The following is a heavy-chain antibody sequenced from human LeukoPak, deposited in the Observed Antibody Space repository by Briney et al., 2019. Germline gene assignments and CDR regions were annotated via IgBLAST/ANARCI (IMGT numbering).Heavy chain of an antibody. CDR2: INPNSGGT. Sequence: GASVKVSCKASGYTFTSYGISWVRQAPGQGLEWMGWINPNSGGTYYAQRFQDRVTMTRDTSISTAYMELSRLRSDDTAVYYCAISARRSYFDYWGQGTLVSVSS. J-gene: IGHJ4*02. D-gene: IGHD3-10*01. CDR3: AISARRSYFDY. CDR1: GYTFTSYG. V-gene: IGHV1-2*02.